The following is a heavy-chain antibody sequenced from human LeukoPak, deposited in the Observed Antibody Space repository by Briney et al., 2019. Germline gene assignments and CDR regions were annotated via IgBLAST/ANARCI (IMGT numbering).Heavy chain of an antibody. Sequence: GGSLRLSCAASGFTFSRYTMNWVRQSPGKGLEWVSSISSSGYYIYYADSVKGRFTISRDNAKNPLYLQMNSLRAEDTAVYYCARDLVSRSTYWGQGTPVTVSS. V-gene: IGHV3-21*01. CDR2: ISSSGYYI. CDR1: GFTFSRYT. J-gene: IGHJ4*02. D-gene: IGHD6-6*01. CDR3: ARDLVSRSTY.